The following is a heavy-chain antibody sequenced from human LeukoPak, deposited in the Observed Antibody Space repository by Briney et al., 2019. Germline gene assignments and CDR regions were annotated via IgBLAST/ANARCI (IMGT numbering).Heavy chain of an antibody. CDR3: ATGWYCTNGVCYTLSDYYGMDV. D-gene: IGHD2-8*01. Sequence: ASVKVSCKASGYTFTSYYMHWVRQAPGQGLEWMGIINLSGGSTSYAQKFQGRVTMTRDTSTSTVYMELSSLRSEDTAVYYCATGWYCTNGVCYTLSDYYGMDVWGQGTTVTVSS. CDR1: GYTFTSYY. CDR2: INLSGGST. V-gene: IGHV1-46*01. J-gene: IGHJ6*02.